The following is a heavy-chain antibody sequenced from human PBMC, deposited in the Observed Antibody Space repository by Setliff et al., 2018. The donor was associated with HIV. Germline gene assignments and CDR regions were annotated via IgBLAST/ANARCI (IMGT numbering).Heavy chain of an antibody. Sequence: GWSLRLSCSASGFTFSSYAMHWVRQAPGKGLEYVSAISSNGGSTYYADSVKGRFTISRDNSKNTLYLQMSSLRAEDTAVYYCVKDGIHDSEGVFDYWGQGTLVTVSS. D-gene: IGHD3-22*01. V-gene: IGHV3-64D*09. CDR2: ISSNGGST. CDR3: VKDGIHDSEGVFDY. CDR1: GFTFSSYA. J-gene: IGHJ4*02.